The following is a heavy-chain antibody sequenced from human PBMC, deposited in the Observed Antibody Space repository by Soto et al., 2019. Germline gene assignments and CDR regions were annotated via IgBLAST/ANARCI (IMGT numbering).Heavy chain of an antibody. CDR1: GYTFSGYY. CDR3: ARIEGHGGIPGC. Sequence: ASVKVSCKASGYTFSGYYLYWVRQAPGQGLEWMGWINPNSGGTNYAQKFQGRVTMTRDTSISTAYMELSRLRSDDTAVYYCARIEGHGGIPGCWGQGTLVTVSS. CDR2: INPNSGGT. J-gene: IGHJ4*02. V-gene: IGHV1-2*02. D-gene: IGHD2-15*01.